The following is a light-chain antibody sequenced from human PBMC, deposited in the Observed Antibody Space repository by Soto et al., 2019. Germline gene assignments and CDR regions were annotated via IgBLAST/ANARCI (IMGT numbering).Light chain of an antibody. CDR2: DND. V-gene: IGLV1-51*01. CDR1: GSNIGTNP. CDR3: GTRDTSLRAVV. J-gene: IGLJ2*01. Sequence: QSVLTQPPSMSAAPGQKVTISCSGSGSNIGTNPVSWYQQFPGTTPKLLIFDNDKRPSGIPDRFSGSKSGTSAALGITGLQTGDEADYYCGTRDTSLRAVVFGGGTKLTVL.